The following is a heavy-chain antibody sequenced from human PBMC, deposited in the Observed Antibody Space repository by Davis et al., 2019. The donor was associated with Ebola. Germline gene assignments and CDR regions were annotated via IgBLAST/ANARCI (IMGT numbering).Heavy chain of an antibody. CDR1: GFTFSSYS. J-gene: IGHJ5*02. Sequence: GESLKISCAASGFTFSSYSMNWVRQAPGKGLEWVSAISGSGGSTYYADSVKGRFTISRDNAKNSLYLQMNSLRDEDTAVYYCARGGLNLDPWGQGTLVTVSS. CDR3: ARGGLNLDP. CDR2: ISGSGGST. D-gene: IGHD1-14*01. V-gene: IGHV3-48*02.